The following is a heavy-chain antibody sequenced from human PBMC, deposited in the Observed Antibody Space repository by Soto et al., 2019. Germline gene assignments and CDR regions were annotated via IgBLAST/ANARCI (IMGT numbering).Heavy chain of an antibody. CDR2: VYYSGDT. V-gene: IGHV4-39*01. CDR1: GGSISSISYY. Sequence: PSETLSLTCTVSGGSISSISYYWGWIRQPPGKGLEWIGTVYYSGDTYYNPSLKSRVTISVDTSKNQFSPKLNSVTAADTAVYFCARGDRESYYYYYMDVWGKGTTVTVSS. D-gene: IGHD1-26*01. J-gene: IGHJ6*03. CDR3: ARGDRESYYYYYMDV.